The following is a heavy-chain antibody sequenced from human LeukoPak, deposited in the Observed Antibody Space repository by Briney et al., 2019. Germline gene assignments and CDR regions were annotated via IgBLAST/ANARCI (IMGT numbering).Heavy chain of an antibody. J-gene: IGHJ5*02. V-gene: IGHV4-34*01. D-gene: IGHD6-13*01. CDR3: ARGIAAAGLKEGNWFDP. CDR1: GGSFSGYY. CDR2: INHSGST. Sequence: SETLSLTCAVYGGSFSGYYWSWIRQPPGKGLEWIGEINHSGSTNYNPSLKSRVTISVDTSMNQFSLKLSSVTAADTAVYYCARGIAAAGLKEGNWFDPWGQGTLVTVSS.